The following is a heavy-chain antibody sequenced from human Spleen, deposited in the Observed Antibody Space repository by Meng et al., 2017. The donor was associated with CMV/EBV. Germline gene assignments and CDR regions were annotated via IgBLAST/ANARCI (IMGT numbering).Heavy chain of an antibody. D-gene: IGHD3-9*01. Sequence: SLKISCAASGFTFATYAMHWVRQAPGKGLEWVSGISWNSDTIGYADSVKGRFTVSRDNAKNSLFLQMNSLRPEDTALYYCAKDDRTFDILTGYYNYWGRGTLVTVSS. CDR2: ISWNSDTI. CDR3: AKDDRTFDILTGYYNY. V-gene: IGHV3-9*01. J-gene: IGHJ4*02. CDR1: GFTFATYA.